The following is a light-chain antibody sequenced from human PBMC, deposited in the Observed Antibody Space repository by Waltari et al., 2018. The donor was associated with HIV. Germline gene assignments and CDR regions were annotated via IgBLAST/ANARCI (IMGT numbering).Light chain of an antibody. V-gene: IGLV1-40*01. CDR1: SSNLGAASD. J-gene: IGLJ3*02. Sequence: QSVLTQPPSVSGAPGQRVTISCTGSSSNLGAASDVHWYQQLPGTAPKLLIYGNSNRPSGVPDRFSGSKSGTSASLAITGLQAEDEADYYCQSYDSSLSVWVFGGGTKLTVL. CDR3: QSYDSSLSVWV. CDR2: GNS.